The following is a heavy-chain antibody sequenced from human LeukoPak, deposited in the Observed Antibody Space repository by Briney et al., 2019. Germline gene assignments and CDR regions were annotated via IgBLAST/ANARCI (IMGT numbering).Heavy chain of an antibody. Sequence: GGSLRLSCAASGFTFDDYGMRWVRQAPGKGLEWVSGINWYGGSTGYADAVNGRFTISRDNAKNSLYLQMNSLRAEDTALYYCARGGNYGGNHDAFDIWGQGTMVTVSS. CDR2: INWYGGST. V-gene: IGHV3-20*04. CDR1: GFTFDDYG. CDR3: ARGGNYGGNHDAFDI. J-gene: IGHJ3*02. D-gene: IGHD4-23*01.